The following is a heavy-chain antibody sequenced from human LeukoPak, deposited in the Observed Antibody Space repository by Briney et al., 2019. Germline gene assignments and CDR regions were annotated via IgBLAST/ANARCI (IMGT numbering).Heavy chain of an antibody. V-gene: IGHV3-23*01. Sequence: GGSLRLSCAASGFTSSSYALSWVRQAPGKGLEWVSDISDNGGNTYYADSVKGRFTISRDNSKNTLYLQMNSLRAEDTAVYYCAKGDGYNYDNWFDPWGQGTLVTVSS. CDR1: GFTSSSYA. CDR3: AKGDGYNYDNWFDP. J-gene: IGHJ5*02. D-gene: IGHD5-24*01. CDR2: ISDNGGNT.